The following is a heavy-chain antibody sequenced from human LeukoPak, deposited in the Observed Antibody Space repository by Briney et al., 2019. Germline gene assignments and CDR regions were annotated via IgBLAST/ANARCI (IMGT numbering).Heavy chain of an antibody. V-gene: IGHV7-4-1*02. CDR1: GYTFTSYA. D-gene: IGHD3-22*01. J-gene: IGHJ6*02. Sequence: ASVKVSCKASGYTFTSYAMNWVRQAPGQGLEWMGWINTNTGNPTYAQGFTGRFVFSLDTSVSTAYLQISSLKAEDTAVYYCAREIDYYDSSGYLDYYGMDVWGQGTTVTVSS. CDR3: AREIDYYDSSGYLDYYGMDV. CDR2: INTNTGNP.